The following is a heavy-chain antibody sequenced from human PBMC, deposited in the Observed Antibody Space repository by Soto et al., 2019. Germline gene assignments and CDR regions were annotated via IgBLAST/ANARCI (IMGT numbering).Heavy chain of an antibody. Sequence: EVQLLESGGGLVQPGGSLRLSCAASGFTFSNYAMHWVRQAPGKGLEWVSGIGVSGTGTYYADSVKGRFTISRDNSKNTVYLQMNSLRVDDTAVYYCAKKTAETHPFDYWGQGTLVTVSS. CDR1: GFTFSNYA. V-gene: IGHV3-23*01. CDR2: IGVSGTGT. J-gene: IGHJ4*02. CDR3: AKKTAETHPFDY.